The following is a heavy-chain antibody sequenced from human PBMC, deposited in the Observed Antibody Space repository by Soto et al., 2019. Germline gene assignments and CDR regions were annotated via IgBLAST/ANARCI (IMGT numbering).Heavy chain of an antibody. J-gene: IGHJ6*02. CDR1: GYTFTRSG. CDR2: ISTYNGDT. CDR3: GREGVAPYYYYGMDV. D-gene: IGHD5-12*01. Sequence: QVQLVQSGAEVKKPGASVKVSCKASGYTFTRSGISWVRQAPGQGLEWMGWISTYNGDTNYAQTFQDRVTMTTDTSTRTAYIELRRLRSDDTAVYYCGREGVAPYYYYGMDVWGQGTPVSVSS. V-gene: IGHV1-18*01.